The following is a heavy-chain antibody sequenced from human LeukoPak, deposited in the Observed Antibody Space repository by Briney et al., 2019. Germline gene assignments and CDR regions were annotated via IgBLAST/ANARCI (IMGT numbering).Heavy chain of an antibody. V-gene: IGHV4-34*01. D-gene: IGHD1-26*01. CDR3: ARLRSGSYLNYYYYMDV. CDR1: GDSITNYY. CDR2: INHSGST. Sequence: PSETLSLTCTVSGDSITNYYWTWIRQPPGKGLEWIGEINHSGSTNYNPSLKSRVTISVDTSKNQFSLKLSSVTAADTAVYYCARLRSGSYLNYYYYMDVWGKGTTVTISS. J-gene: IGHJ6*03.